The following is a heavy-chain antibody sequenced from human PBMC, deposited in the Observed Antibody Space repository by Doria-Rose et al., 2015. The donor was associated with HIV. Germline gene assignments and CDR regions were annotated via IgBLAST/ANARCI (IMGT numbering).Heavy chain of an antibody. V-gene: IGHV2-26*01. Sequence: QITLKESGPVLVKPTETLTLTCTVSGVSLSSPGMGVSWIRQPPGKALEWLATIFSDDERSYETSLKSRLTIARGTAKSQVVRTMTDMDPVDTATYYCTRIKSSRWYHKYYVDFWGQGTLVIVSA. D-gene: IGHD6-13*01. CDR1: GVSLSSPGMG. CDR3: TRIKSSRWYHKYYVDF. J-gene: IGHJ4*02. CDR2: IFSDDER.